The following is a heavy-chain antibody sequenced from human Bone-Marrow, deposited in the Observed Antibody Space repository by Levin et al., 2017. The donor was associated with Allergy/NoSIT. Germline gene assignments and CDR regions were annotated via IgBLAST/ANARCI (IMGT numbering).Heavy chain of an antibody. J-gene: IGHJ4*02. CDR1: GLKFNKYA. Sequence: GGSLRLSCEVSGLKFNKYAMTWVRQAPGKGLEWVSLISGSGGNAYQADSVKGRFSTSRDNSKNTLYLAMNSLRAEDTAIYYCASLQNQYQLPEGYFQYWGQGILVTVSS. V-gene: IGHV3-23*01. CDR3: ASLQNQYQLPEGYFQY. CDR2: ISGSGGNA. D-gene: IGHD2-2*01.